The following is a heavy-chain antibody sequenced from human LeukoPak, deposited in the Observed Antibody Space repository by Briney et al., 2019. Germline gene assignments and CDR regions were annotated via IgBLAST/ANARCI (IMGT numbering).Heavy chain of an antibody. CDR3: ARDPAYGALDY. CDR2: IKQDGSEE. J-gene: IGHJ4*02. V-gene: IGHV3-7*01. Sequence: GGSLRLSCAASGYTFSSYWMSWVRQAPGKGLEWVANIKQDGSEENFVDSVKGRFTISRDNAKNSIYLQMDSLRAEDTAVYYCARDPAYGALDYWGQGTLVTVSS. CDR1: GYTFSSYW. D-gene: IGHD4-17*01.